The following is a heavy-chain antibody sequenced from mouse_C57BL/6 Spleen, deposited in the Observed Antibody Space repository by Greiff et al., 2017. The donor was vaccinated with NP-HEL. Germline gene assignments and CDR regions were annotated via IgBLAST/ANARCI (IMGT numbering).Heavy chain of an antibody. CDR3: ARFLGSSYDYFDY. CDR2: INPSSGYT. Sequence: QVQLQQSGAELAKPGASVKLSCKASGYTFTSYWMHWVKQRPGQGLEWIGYINPSSGYTKYNQKFKDKATLTADKSSSTAYMQLSSLTSEDSAVYYCARFLGSSYDYFDYWGQGTTLTVSS. CDR1: GYTFTSYW. J-gene: IGHJ2*01. V-gene: IGHV1-7*01. D-gene: IGHD1-1*01.